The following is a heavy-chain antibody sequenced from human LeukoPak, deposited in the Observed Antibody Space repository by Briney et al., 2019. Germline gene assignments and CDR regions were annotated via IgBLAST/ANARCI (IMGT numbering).Heavy chain of an antibody. J-gene: IGHJ4*02. D-gene: IGHD6-13*01. Sequence: GGCLRLSCAASGFTFSSYEMNSVRQAPGKWLEWVSYISMSGRTIYHAYSVKGPFTISRDNDKNSLYLQMNSLRAEDTAVYYCARGTRYSSSWYDYWGQGPLVTVSS. V-gene: IGHV3-48*03. CDR3: ARGTRYSSSWYDY. CDR1: GFTFSSYE. CDR2: ISMSGRTI.